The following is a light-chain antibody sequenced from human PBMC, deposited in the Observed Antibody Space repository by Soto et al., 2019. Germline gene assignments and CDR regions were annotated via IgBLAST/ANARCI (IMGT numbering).Light chain of an antibody. J-gene: IGLJ1*01. V-gene: IGLV2-14*03. CDR3: SSYTGASALYV. CDR2: NVA. Sequence: QSALTQPASVSGSPGQSITISCTGTSSDIGGYNYVAWYQQHLGKAPKLIIYNVAVRPSGVSIRFSGSKSGNTASLAISGLQPEDEAHYYCSSYTGASALYVFGTGTKVTVL. CDR1: SSDIGGYNY.